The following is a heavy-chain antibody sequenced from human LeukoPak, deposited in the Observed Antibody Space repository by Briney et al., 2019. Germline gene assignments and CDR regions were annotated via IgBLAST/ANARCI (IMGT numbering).Heavy chain of an antibody. D-gene: IGHD5-18*01. CDR1: GGSFGGYY. CDR2: INHSGST. Sequence: SETLSLTCAVYGGSFGGYYWSWIRQPPGKGLEWIGEINHSGSTNYNPSLKSRVTISVDTSMNQFSLKLSSVTAADTAVYYCARGRGSYGYEDYWGQGTLVTVSS. CDR3: ARGRGSYGYEDY. V-gene: IGHV4-34*01. J-gene: IGHJ4*02.